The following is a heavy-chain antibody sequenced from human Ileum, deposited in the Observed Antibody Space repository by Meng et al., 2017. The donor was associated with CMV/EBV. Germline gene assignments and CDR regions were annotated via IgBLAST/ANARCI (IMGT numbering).Heavy chain of an antibody. CDR1: GGSTTSSTSY. CDR3: ARNVGFYSSQIAY. J-gene: IGHJ4*02. V-gene: IGHV4-39*07. CDR2: VYYSGTT. Sequence: LRLQDSVQVLVNPSETLSLTCTALGGSTTSSTSYWGWFRQPPGKGLEWIGSVYYSGTTYYNPSLKSRVNMSIDTSKNRFSLKLSSATAADTAVYYCARNVGFYSSQIAYWGQGALVTVSS. D-gene: IGHD3-3*01.